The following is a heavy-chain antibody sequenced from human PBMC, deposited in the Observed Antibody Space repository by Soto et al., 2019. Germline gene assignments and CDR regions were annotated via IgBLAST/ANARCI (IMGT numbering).Heavy chain of an antibody. Sequence: VPLVQSGGEVKKPGASVKVSCKASGYTFTSYGITWVRQAPGQGLEWMGWSSAYNGVTKYAQKFQDRVTMTTDTSTSTAYMELRSLRSDDTAVYYCARGPRSGYCSGGSCHSFDYWGQGTLVTVSS. CDR1: GYTFTSYG. CDR3: ARGPRSGYCSGGSCHSFDY. V-gene: IGHV1-18*01. D-gene: IGHD2-15*01. J-gene: IGHJ4*02. CDR2: SSAYNGVT.